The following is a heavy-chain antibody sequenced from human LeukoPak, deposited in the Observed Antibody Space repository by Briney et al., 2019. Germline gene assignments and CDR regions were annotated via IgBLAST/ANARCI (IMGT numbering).Heavy chain of an antibody. Sequence: ASVKVSCKASGYTFTSYDINWVRQATGQGLEWMGWMNPNSGNTGYAQKFQGRVTITTDESTSTAYMELSSLRSEDTAVYYCARNVGDGSTIPYFDYWGQGTLVTVSS. V-gene: IGHV1-8*01. CDR2: MNPNSGNT. D-gene: IGHD5-24*01. J-gene: IGHJ4*02. CDR3: ARNVGDGSTIPYFDY. CDR1: GYTFTSYD.